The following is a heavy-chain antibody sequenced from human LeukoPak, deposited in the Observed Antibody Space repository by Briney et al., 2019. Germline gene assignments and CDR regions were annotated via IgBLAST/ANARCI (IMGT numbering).Heavy chain of an antibody. V-gene: IGHV3-64*01. CDR1: GFTFSSYA. CDR2: ISSNGGST. J-gene: IGHJ5*02. D-gene: IGHD2-15*01. Sequence: GGSLRLSCAASGFTFSSYAMHWVRQAPGKGLEYVSAISSNGGSTYYANSVKGRFTISRDNSKNTLYLQMGSLRAEDMAVYYCAREDSGSGWGNWFDPWGQGTLVTVSS. CDR3: AREDSGSGWGNWFDP.